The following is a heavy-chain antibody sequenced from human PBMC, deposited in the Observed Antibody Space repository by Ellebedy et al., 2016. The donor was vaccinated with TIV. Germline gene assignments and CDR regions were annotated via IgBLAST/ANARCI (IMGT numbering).Heavy chain of an antibody. Sequence: GESLKISCAASGFTFSSHAMYWVRQAPGTGLEWVAVISYDGNNQHYADSVKGRFTISRDNSKNTVYLQMNSLRAEDTSVYYCARVPGEELNYYYYGMDAWGQGTTVTVSS. J-gene: IGHJ6*02. V-gene: IGHV3-30*01. CDR3: ARVPGEELNYYYYGMDA. CDR2: ISYDGNNQ. D-gene: IGHD2-21*01. CDR1: GFTFSSHA.